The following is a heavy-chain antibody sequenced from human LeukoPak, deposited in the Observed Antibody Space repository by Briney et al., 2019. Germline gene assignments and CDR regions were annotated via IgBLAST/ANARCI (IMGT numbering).Heavy chain of an antibody. V-gene: IGHV3-7*03. D-gene: IGHD3-16*01. CDR3: ARGGGLDV. Sequence: GGSLRLSCAASGFTFSTYWMTWVRQAPGKGLEWVANIKQDGSEKNYVDSVKGRFTISRDNAKNSLDLQMNSLRAGDTAVYFCARGGGLDVWGQGATVTVSS. CDR2: IKQDGSEK. CDR1: GFTFSTYW. J-gene: IGHJ6*02.